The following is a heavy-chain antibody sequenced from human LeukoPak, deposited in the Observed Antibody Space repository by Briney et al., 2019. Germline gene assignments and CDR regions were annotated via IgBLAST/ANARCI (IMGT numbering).Heavy chain of an antibody. CDR3: ARDPQTLRYFDWLSSTQAPSGGMDV. V-gene: IGHV3-74*01. Sequence: GGSLRLSCAASGFTFSSYWMPWVRQAPGKGLVWVSRINSDGSSTSYADSVKGRFTISRDNAKNTLYLQMNSLRAEDTAVYYCARDPQTLRYFDWLSSTQAPSGGMDVWGQGTTVTVSS. CDR2: INSDGSST. D-gene: IGHD3-9*01. J-gene: IGHJ6*02. CDR1: GFTFSSYW.